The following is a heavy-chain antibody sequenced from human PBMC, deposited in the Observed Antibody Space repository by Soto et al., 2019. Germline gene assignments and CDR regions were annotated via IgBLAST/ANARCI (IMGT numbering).Heavy chain of an antibody. CDR1: GYAFTSYW. D-gene: IGHD2-2*01. CDR3: ARGYCTTTICDPWFDP. J-gene: IGHJ5*02. Sequence: GESLKISCQASGYAFTSYWIAWVRQIPGRGLEWMGIIYPGDSDTRYSPSFQGQVTISADKSITTAYLQWNSLEASDTAMYYCARGYCTTTICDPWFDPWGQGTLVTVSS. V-gene: IGHV5-51*01. CDR2: IYPGDSDT.